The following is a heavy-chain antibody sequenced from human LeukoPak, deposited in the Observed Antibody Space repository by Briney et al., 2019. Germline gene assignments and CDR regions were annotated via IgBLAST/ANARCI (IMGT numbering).Heavy chain of an antibody. J-gene: IGHJ4*02. CDR1: GFTFDDYG. CDR2: INWNGGST. CDR3: ARGRGSYGAFDY. D-gene: IGHD1-26*01. Sequence: AGGSLRLSCAASGFTFDDYGMSWVRQAPGKGLEWVSGINWNGGSTGYADSVKGRFTTSRDNAKNSLYLQMNSLRAEDTALYYCARGRGSYGAFDYWGQGTLVTVSS. V-gene: IGHV3-20*04.